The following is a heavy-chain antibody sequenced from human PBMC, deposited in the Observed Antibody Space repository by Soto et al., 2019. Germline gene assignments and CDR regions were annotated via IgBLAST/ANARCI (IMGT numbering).Heavy chain of an antibody. Sequence: QVQLVQSGAEVKKPGSSVKVSCKASGGTFSSYTISWVRQAPGQGLEWMGRIIPILGIANYAQKFQGRVTITADKSTSTADMELSTLRSEDTAVYYCSRGVGADGNPKVWFDPWVQGTLVTVSS. CDR2: IIPILGIA. J-gene: IGHJ5*02. D-gene: IGHD6-13*01. CDR1: GGTFSSYT. CDR3: SRGVGADGNPKVWFDP. V-gene: IGHV1-69*02.